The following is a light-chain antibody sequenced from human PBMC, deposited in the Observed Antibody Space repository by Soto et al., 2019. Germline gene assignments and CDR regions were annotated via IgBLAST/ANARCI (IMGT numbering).Light chain of an antibody. CDR2: DVS. CDR1: SSDVGGYNY. J-gene: IGLJ2*01. Sequence: QSALTHPASVSGSXGQSITISCTGTSSDVGGYNYVSWYQQHPGKAPKLMIYDVSNRPSRVSNRFSGSKSGNTASLTISGLQAEDEADYYCSSYTSSSTLVFGGGTQLTVL. CDR3: SSYTSSSTLV. V-gene: IGLV2-14*01.